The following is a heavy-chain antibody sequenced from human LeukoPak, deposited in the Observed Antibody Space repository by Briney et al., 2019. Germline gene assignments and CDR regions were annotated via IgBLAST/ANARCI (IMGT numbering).Heavy chain of an antibody. D-gene: IGHD1-20*01. CDR2: ISYDGSNK. V-gene: IGHV3-30-3*01. Sequence: GGSLRLSCAASGFTFSSYAMHWVRQAPGKGLEWVAVISYDGSNKYYADSVKGRFTISRDNSKNTLYLQMNSLRAEDTAVYYCARDRNWNDGSPLFDPWGQGTLVTVSS. J-gene: IGHJ5*02. CDR3: ARDRNWNDGSPLFDP. CDR1: GFTFSSYA.